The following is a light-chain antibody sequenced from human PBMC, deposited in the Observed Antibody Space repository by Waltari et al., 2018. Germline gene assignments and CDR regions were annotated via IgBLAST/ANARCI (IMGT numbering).Light chain of an antibody. V-gene: IGKV1-39*01. CDR1: QSISTY. CDR3: QQSYSTPHT. CDR2: AAS. Sequence: DIQMTQSPSSLSASVGDRVTITCRASQSISTYLNWYQQKPGKAPKVVIYAASRLQSGVPARFSGSGSGTDFTLTISSLQPEDYATYHCQQSYSTPHTFGQGTKLEIK. J-gene: IGKJ2*01.